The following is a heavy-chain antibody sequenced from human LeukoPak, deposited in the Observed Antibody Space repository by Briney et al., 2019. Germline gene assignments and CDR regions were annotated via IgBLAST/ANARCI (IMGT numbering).Heavy chain of an antibody. CDR3: ARHGGGGSYYFAPDY. J-gene: IGHJ4*02. D-gene: IGHD1-26*01. CDR1: SGSISSYY. Sequence: PSETLSLTCGVSSGSISSYYWSWIRQPPGKGLEWIGYMYYDGSTNHNPSLESRVTISVDTSKNQFSLKLSSVTAADTAVYYCARHGGGGSYYFAPDYWGQGTLVTVSS. CDR2: MYYDGST. V-gene: IGHV4-59*08.